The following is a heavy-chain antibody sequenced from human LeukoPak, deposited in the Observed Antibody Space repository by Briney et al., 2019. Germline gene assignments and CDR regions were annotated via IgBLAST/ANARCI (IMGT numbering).Heavy chain of an antibody. CDR1: GFTFSSHG. CDR2: ISFDGGNK. CDR3: ASTRSSDFDY. V-gene: IGHV3-30*03. D-gene: IGHD6-6*01. Sequence: GGSLRLSCAASGFTFSSHGMHWVRQAPGKGLEWVAVISFDGGNKYYADSVKGRFTISRDNSKNTLYLQLNSLRAEDTAVYYCASTRSSDFDYWGQGTLVTVSS. J-gene: IGHJ4*02.